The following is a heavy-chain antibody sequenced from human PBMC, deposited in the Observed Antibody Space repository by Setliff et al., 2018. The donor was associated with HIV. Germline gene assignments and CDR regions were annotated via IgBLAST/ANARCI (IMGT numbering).Heavy chain of an antibody. J-gene: IGHJ4*02. D-gene: IGHD6-19*01. CDR3: ARAPRYYRGWYIPVYFDN. Sequence: PSETLSLTCNVAGGSISSVNYYWNWIRQPAGKGLEWIGRIYASGSPTYNSSLESRVTITVDTSKNHFALRLNSVTAADTAVYFWARAPRYYRGWYIPVYFDNLGEGTLVTVSS. CDR1: GGSISSVNYY. V-gene: IGHV4-61*02. CDR2: IYASGSP.